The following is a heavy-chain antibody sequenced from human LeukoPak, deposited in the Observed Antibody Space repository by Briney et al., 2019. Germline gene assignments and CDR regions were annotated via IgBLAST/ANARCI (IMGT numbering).Heavy chain of an antibody. V-gene: IGHV1-69*06. J-gene: IGHJ4*02. D-gene: IGHD3-22*01. CDR1: GGTFSSYT. CDR3: ARDSPTNYYDAG. Sequence: ASVKVSCKASGGTFSSYTISWVRQAPGQGLEWMGGIIPLFGTPDYAQKFQDRLTITADKSTSTAYMELSSLRSEDTAVYYCARDSPTNYYDAGWGQGTLVTVSS. CDR2: IIPLFGTP.